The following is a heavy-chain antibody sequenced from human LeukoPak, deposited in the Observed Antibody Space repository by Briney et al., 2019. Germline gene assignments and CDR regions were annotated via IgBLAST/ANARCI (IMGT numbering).Heavy chain of an antibody. CDR3: ARGTRGTLGYCSGGSCYSFFY. CDR1: GYTLTSYD. D-gene: IGHD2-15*01. J-gene: IGHJ4*02. V-gene: IGHV1-8*01. CDR2: MNPNSGNT. Sequence: ASVKVSCKASGYTLTSYDINWVRQATGQGLEWMGWMNPNSGNTGYAQKFQARVTMTRNTSISTAYMELSSLRSEDTAVYYCARGTRGTLGYCSGGSCYSFFYWGQGTLATVSS.